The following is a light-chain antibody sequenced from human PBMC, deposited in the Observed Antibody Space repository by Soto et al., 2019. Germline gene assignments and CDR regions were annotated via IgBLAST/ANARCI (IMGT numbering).Light chain of an antibody. Sequence: DIQMTQSPSTLSAFVGDRVRITCRASQSIGSWLAWYQQKPGKAPKLLIQKASSLESGVPPRFSGSGSGTAFSLTISSLQPDDFAAYYCQQYNSYMFTFGQGTTLEIK. CDR3: QQYNSYMFT. V-gene: IGKV1-5*03. CDR1: QSIGSW. CDR2: KAS. J-gene: IGKJ2*01.